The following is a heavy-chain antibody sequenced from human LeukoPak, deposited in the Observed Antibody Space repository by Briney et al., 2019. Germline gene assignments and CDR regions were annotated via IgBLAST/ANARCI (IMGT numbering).Heavy chain of an antibody. D-gene: IGHD6-6*01. V-gene: IGHV1-18*01. J-gene: IGHJ6*03. CDR2: ISAYNGNT. CDR3: ARTQGSSSHYYYYYMDV. Sequence: ASVKVSCKASGYTFTSYGISWVRQAPGQGLEWMGWISAYNGNTNYAQKLQGRVTMTTDTSTSTAYMELRSLRSDDTAVYYCARTQGSSSHYYYYYMDVWGKGTTVTVSS. CDR1: GYTFTSYG.